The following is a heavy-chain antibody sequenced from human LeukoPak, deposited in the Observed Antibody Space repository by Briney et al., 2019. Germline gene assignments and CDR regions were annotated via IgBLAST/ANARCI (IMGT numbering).Heavy chain of an antibody. J-gene: IGHJ6*03. CDR2: INHSGIT. CDR3: ARGGQYSSSDYYMDV. D-gene: IGHD6-6*01. CDR1: GVSFSGYY. Sequence: SETLSLTCAVYGVSFSGYYWSWIRQPPGKGLEWIGEINHSGITNYNPSLKSRVTISVDTSKNQFSLKLSSVTAADTAVYYCARGGQYSSSDYYMDVWGKGTTVTVSS. V-gene: IGHV4-34*01.